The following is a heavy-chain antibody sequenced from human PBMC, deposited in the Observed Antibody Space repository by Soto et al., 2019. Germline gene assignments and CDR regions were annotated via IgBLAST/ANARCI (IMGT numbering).Heavy chain of an antibody. CDR3: ASTYYYDSSGYAFDI. D-gene: IGHD3-22*01. J-gene: IGHJ3*02. CDR1: GFTFDDYA. Sequence: GGSLRLSCAASGFTFDDYAMHWVRQAPGKGLEWVSLISGDGGSTYYADSVKGRFTISRDNSKNSLYLQMNSLRTEDTALYYCASTYYYDSSGYAFDIWGQGTMVTVSS. V-gene: IGHV3-43*02. CDR2: ISGDGGST.